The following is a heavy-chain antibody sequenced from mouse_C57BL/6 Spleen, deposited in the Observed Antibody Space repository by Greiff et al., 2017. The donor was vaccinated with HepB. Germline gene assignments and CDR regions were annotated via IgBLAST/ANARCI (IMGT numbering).Heavy chain of an antibody. V-gene: IGHV1-50*01. CDR3: ALYYYGSPLDY. Sequence: VQLQQSGAELVKPGASVKLSCKASGYTFTSYWMQWVKQRPGQGLEGIGEIDPSDSYTNYNQKFKGKATLTVDTSSSTADMQLSSLTSEDSAVYYCALYYYGSPLDYWGQGTTLTVSS. J-gene: IGHJ2*01. CDR2: IDPSDSYT. D-gene: IGHD1-1*01. CDR1: GYTFTSYW.